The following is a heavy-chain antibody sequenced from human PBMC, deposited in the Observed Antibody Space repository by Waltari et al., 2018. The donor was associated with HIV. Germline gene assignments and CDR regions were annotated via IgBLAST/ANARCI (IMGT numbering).Heavy chain of an antibody. V-gene: IGHV3-74*01. Sequence: EVQLVESGGGLVQPGGPLRLSCAASGFTCSTSWMHWVRQVPGKGLEWILGMSTDGNSVRSADSVKGRFTISRDNTKNTLYLQMNSLRVEDTAVYYCARGSGYYYFDYWAQGTRVTVSS. CDR3: ARGSGYYYFDY. J-gene: IGHJ4*02. CDR2: MSTDGNSV. D-gene: IGHD3-22*01. CDR1: GFTCSTSW.